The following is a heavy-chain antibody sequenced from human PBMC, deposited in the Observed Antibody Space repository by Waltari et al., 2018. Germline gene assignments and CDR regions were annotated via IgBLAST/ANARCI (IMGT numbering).Heavy chain of an antibody. J-gene: IGHJ4*02. V-gene: IGHV5-51*01. CDR1: GSRFTTHW. D-gene: IGHD1-26*01. CDR2: INPEDSDT. CDR3: ASGYYSRPIDF. Sequence: EVQLVQSGAEVRKPGESLALSCQGSGSRFTTHWIAWVRQMPGKGLEWMGLINPEDSDTTISPSFQGQVTISADKSTRTAFLQWRSLKPSDTAMYYCASGYYSRPIDFWGRGTLVTVPS.